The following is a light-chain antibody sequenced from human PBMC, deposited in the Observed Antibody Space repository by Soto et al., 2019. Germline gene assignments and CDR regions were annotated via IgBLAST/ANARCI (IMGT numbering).Light chain of an antibody. CDR2: QVT. Sequence: QSALTQPPSASGSPGQSVTISCTGTSIDIGAYNDVSWYRQYPDKAPKLLVYQVTKRPSGVPDRFSGSKSGNTAALTVSGLQAEDEAVYYCSSYAGSLVVSGGGTKLTVL. V-gene: IGLV2-8*01. CDR1: SIDIGAYND. J-gene: IGLJ2*01. CDR3: SSYAGSLVV.